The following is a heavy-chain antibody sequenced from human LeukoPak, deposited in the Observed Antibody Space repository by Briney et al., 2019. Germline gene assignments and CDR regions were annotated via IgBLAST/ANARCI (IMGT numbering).Heavy chain of an antibody. V-gene: IGHV3-74*01. Sequence: GGSLRLSCAASGVTFSSYLMHWVRQAPGKGLVWVSRINSDGSSTSYADSVKGRFTISRDNAKNMLYLQMSSLRAEDTAVYYCTRGAYSSGPFDPWGQGTLVTVSS. D-gene: IGHD6-19*01. J-gene: IGHJ5*02. CDR3: TRGAYSSGPFDP. CDR2: INSDGSST. CDR1: GVTFSSYL.